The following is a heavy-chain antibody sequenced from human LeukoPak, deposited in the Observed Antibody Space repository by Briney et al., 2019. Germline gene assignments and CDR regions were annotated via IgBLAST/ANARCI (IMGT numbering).Heavy chain of an antibody. CDR1: GFSFSSYN. CDR2: ISSSSSTI. D-gene: IGHD3-22*01. V-gene: IGHV3-48*02. CDR3: ASTYYYDRCVYY. J-gene: IGHJ4*02. Sequence: VGSLRLSCAASGFSFSSYNMNWVRQAPGKGLEWVSYISSSSSTIYYADSVKGRFTISRDNAKNSLYLQMNSLRDEDTAVYYCASTYYYDRCVYYWGQGTLVTVSS.